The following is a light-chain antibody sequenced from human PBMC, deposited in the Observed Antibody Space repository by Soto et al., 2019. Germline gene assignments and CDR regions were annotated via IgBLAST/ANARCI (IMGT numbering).Light chain of an antibody. CDR3: CSYTLRSTLV. J-gene: IGLJ2*01. Sequence: QSVLTQPASVSGSPGQSITISCTGTSSDVGGYQYVSWYQQYPGKAPKLVIYEVSNRPSGVSIRVSGSKSGDTASLTISGLQAEDEADYYCCSYTLRSTLVFGGGTKLTVL. V-gene: IGLV2-14*01. CDR2: EVS. CDR1: SSDVGGYQY.